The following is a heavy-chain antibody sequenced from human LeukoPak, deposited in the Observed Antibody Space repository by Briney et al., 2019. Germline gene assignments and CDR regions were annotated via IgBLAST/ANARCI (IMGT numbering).Heavy chain of an antibody. Sequence: PSATLSLTCAVSGGSFSGYYWSWIRQPPGKGLEWIGEINHSGSTNYNPSLKSRVTISVDTSKNQFPLKLSSVTAAETAVYYCARGRTIFGVVIALDYWGQGTLVTVSS. J-gene: IGHJ4*02. V-gene: IGHV4-34*01. CDR3: ARGRTIFGVVIALDY. CDR1: GGSFSGYY. CDR2: INHSGST. D-gene: IGHD3-3*01.